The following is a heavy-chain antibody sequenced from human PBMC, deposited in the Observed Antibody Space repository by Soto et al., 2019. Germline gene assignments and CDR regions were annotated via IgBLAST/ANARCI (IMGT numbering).Heavy chain of an antibody. CDR3: ARDRCDTTSCYECDY. D-gene: IGHD2-2*01. J-gene: IGHJ4*02. Sequence: QVQLVQSGAEVKKSGASVEVSCKASGYTFTSYYMHWVRQAPGQGLEWMGIINPSGGSTRFAQKSQGRGTLTRDTSTSTVYMELSSLRSDDTAVYYCARDRCDTTSCYECDYWGQGTLVTVSS. CDR1: GYTFTSYY. CDR2: INPSGGST. V-gene: IGHV1-46*01.